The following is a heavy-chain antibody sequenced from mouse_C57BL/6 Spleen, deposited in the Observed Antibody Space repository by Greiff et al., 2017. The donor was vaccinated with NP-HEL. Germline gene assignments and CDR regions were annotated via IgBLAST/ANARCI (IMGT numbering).Heavy chain of an antibody. CDR1: GYTFTSYD. V-gene: IGHV1-85*01. CDR3: ENAPHYYYGSSYGELDY. J-gene: IGHJ2*01. D-gene: IGHD1-1*01. Sequence: VQLQQSGPELVKPGASVKLSCKASGYTFTSYDINWVKQRPGQGLEWIGWIYPRDGSTKYNEKFKGKATLTVDTSSSTAYMELHSLTSEDSAVYFCENAPHYYYGSSYGELDYWGQGTTLTVSS. CDR2: IYPRDGST.